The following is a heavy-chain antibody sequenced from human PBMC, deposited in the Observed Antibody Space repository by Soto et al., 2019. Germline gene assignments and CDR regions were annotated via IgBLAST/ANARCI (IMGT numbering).Heavy chain of an antibody. V-gene: IGHV3-23*04. CDR1: GFTFSSYW. CDR3: AKGRTYFDV. CDR2: ISDSDDAT. J-gene: IGHJ4*02. Sequence: EVQLVESGGGLIQPGGSLRLSCAASGFTFSSYWMHWVRQAPGKGLVWVSDISDSDDATYYADSVKGRFTISRDNSKSTLYLQMNGLRAEDAAVYYCAKGRTYFDVWGQGTLVTVSS.